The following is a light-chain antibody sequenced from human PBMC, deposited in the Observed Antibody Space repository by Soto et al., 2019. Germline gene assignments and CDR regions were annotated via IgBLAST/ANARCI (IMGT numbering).Light chain of an antibody. J-gene: IGKJ2*01. CDR1: QSVSSSY. CDR2: GAS. V-gene: IGKV3-20*01. Sequence: EIVLTQSPGTLSLSPGERVTLSCRASQSVSSSYLAWYQQKPAQAPRLLIYGASNRATGIPDRFSVSGSGTDFTLTISSLEPEDVAVYYCQQYGGSPPYTFGQGTKLELK. CDR3: QQYGGSPPYT.